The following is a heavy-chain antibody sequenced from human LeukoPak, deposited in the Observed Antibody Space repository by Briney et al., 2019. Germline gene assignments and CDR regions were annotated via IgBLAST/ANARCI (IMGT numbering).Heavy chain of an antibody. CDR1: GLTFSNYW. Sequence: GGSLRLSCAASGLTFSNYWMDWVRQAPGKGLERVANIKQDGSEKNYVDSVKGRFIISRDNAKNSLYLQMNTLRADDTAVYYCARDGFGTGSNWGQGTLVTVSS. V-gene: IGHV3-7*03. CDR2: IKQDGSEK. J-gene: IGHJ4*02. D-gene: IGHD3-16*01. CDR3: ARDGFGTGSN.